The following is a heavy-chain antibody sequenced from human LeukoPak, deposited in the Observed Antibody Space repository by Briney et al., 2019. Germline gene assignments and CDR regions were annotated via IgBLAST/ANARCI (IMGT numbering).Heavy chain of an antibody. CDR2: ISADGGST. V-gene: IGHV3-43*02. J-gene: IGHJ4*02. CDR3: AKESGKFDY. Sequence: PVGSLRLSCVASGLTFDDSAMHCVRQAPGQGLEWGSLISADGGSTFSADSVKGRFSISRDNSKNSLYLQMNSLRSEDTAMYYCAKESGKFDYWGQGTLVAVSS. CDR1: GLTFDDSA.